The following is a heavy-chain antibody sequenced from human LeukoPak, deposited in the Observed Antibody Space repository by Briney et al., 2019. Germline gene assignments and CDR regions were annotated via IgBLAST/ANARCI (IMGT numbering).Heavy chain of an antibody. CDR1: GYSISGSNW. J-gene: IGHJ4*02. CDR3: ARRPPMFSYFDY. CDR2: IYYSGST. V-gene: IGHV4-28*01. Sequence: ADPLSLPCAVSGYSISGSNWWGWLRQPPGKGLEWIGYIYYSGSTYYNPSLTGRVTMSVDTPKNHFSLSLSSVTPVDTPVYYCARRPPMFSYFDYWGQETLVTVSS. D-gene: IGHD3-10*02.